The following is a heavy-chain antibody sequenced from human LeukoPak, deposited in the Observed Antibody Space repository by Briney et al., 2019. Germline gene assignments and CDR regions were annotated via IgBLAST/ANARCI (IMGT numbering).Heavy chain of an antibody. CDR3: ARDRAYGGNSVGY. D-gene: IGHD4-23*01. CDR2: IYSGGST. CDR1: GFTVSSNY. J-gene: IGHJ4*02. Sequence: GGSLRLSCAASGFTVSSNYMSWVRQAPGKGLEWVSVIYSGGSTYYADSVKGRFTFSRDDSKNTLYLQMNSLRAEDTAVYYCARDRAYGGNSVGYWGQGTLVTVSS. V-gene: IGHV3-53*01.